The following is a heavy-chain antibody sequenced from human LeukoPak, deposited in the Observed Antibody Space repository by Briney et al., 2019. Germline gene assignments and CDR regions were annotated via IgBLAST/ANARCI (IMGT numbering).Heavy chain of an antibody. D-gene: IGHD3-3*01. J-gene: IGHJ4*02. CDR2: INTDGSST. V-gene: IGHV3-74*01. CDR1: GFTFSSYW. Sequence: GGSLRLSCAASGFTFSSYWMHWVRQAPGKGLVWVSRINTDGSSTSYADSVKGRFTISRDNAKNTLYLQMNSLRAEDTAVYYCAKDGRFLEWLFHYFDYWGQGTLVTVSS. CDR3: AKDGRFLEWLFHYFDY.